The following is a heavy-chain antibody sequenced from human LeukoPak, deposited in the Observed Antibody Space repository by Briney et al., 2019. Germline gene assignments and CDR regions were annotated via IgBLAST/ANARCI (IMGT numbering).Heavy chain of an antibody. D-gene: IGHD2-21*02. CDR2: IKQVGSER. Sequence: PGGSLTLSCAASGFILSSYWMSWVRQAPGKGREWVANIKQVGSERYYVDSGKGRFTISRDNAKNSLYLRMNSLRAEDTAVYYRARRYCGGDCHSPYFDYWGQGTLVTVPS. V-gene: IGHV3-7*01. J-gene: IGHJ4*02. CDR3: ARRYCGGDCHSPYFDY. CDR1: GFILSSYW.